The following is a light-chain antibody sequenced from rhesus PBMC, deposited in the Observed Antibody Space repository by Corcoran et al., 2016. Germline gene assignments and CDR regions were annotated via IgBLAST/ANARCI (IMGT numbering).Light chain of an antibody. J-gene: IGKJ4*01. CDR3: LQHNSYPLT. V-gene: IGKV1-28*03. Sequence: DIQMTQPPSSLSASVGDTVTITCRASQGISSYLNWFQQKPGKAPKLLNFDASSLESGGPSRCSGGGSGTDFTLTISSLQPEDFAADYSLQHNSYPLTLGGGTKVEIK. CDR2: DAS. CDR1: QGISSY.